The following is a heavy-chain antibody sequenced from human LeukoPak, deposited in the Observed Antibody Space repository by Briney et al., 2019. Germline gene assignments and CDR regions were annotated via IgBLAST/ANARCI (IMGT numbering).Heavy chain of an antibody. CDR1: GFTFSSYW. J-gene: IGHJ4*02. CDR3: ARDPIFGVVIPGYYFDY. D-gene: IGHD3-3*01. CDR2: IKQDGSEK. Sequence: GGSLRLSCAASGFTFSSYWMSWVRQAPGKGLEWVANIKQDGSEKYYVDSVKGRFTISRDNAKNSLYLQMNSLRAEDTAVYYCARDPIFGVVIPGYYFDYWGQGTLVTVSS. V-gene: IGHV3-7*01.